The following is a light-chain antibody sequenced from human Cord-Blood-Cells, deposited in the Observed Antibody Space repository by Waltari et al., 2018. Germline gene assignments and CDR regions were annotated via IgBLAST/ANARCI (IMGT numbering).Light chain of an antibody. CDR1: QWGDKY. Sequence: SYELTQPPSVSVSPGQTATITCSGDQWGDKYACWYQQKPGQSPVLVIYQASKRPSGIPGRFSGSNSGNTATLTISGTQAMDEADYYCQAWDSSTAVFGGGTKLTVL. J-gene: IGLJ3*02. CDR2: QAS. CDR3: QAWDSSTAV. V-gene: IGLV3-1*01.